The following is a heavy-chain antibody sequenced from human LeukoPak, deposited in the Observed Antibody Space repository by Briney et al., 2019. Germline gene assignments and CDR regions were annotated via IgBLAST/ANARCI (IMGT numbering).Heavy chain of an antibody. CDR2: ISGSGGTI. Sequence: GGSLRLSRAASGFTFSCYAMSWVRQAPGKGLEWVSAISGSGGTIYYADSVKGRFTISRDNAKNSLYLQMNSLRAEDTAVYYCARDSPGIIWRWGQGTLVTVSS. V-gene: IGHV3-23*01. J-gene: IGHJ4*02. CDR1: GFTFSCYA. D-gene: IGHD2-15*01. CDR3: ARDSPGIIWR.